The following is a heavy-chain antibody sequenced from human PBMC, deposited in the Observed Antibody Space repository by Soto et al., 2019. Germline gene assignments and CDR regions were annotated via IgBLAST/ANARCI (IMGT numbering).Heavy chain of an antibody. CDR3: ARDLLGLGSSPDAFDI. Sequence: QVQLVQSGAEVKKPGSSVKVSCKASGGTFSSYTISWVRQAPGQGLEWMGRIIPILGIANYAQKFQGRVTITADKSTSTAYMELSSLRSEDTAVYYCARDLLGLGSSPDAFDIWGQGTMVTVSS. CDR1: GGTFSSYT. V-gene: IGHV1-69*08. J-gene: IGHJ3*02. CDR2: IIPILGIA. D-gene: IGHD2-2*01.